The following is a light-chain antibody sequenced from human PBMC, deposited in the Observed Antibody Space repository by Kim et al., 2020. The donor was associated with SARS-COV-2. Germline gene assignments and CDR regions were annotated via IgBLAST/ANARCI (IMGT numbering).Light chain of an antibody. CDR1: SSDGGNYNL. CDR3: CSYVGSSNWV. Sequence: GQSITISCTGTSSDGGNYNLVSWYHQHPGKAPKLMIYEVTKRPSGVSDRFSGSKSGNTASLTISGLQAEDEADYYCCSYVGSSNWVFGGGTQLTVL. CDR2: EVT. V-gene: IGLV2-23*02. J-gene: IGLJ3*02.